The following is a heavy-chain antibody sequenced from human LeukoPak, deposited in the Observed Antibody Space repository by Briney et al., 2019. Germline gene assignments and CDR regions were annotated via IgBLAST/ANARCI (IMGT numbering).Heavy chain of an antibody. D-gene: IGHD6-13*01. J-gene: IGHJ4*02. CDR3: ARGSAAGLAY. Sequence: SETLSLTCAVYGGSFSGYSWTWIRQPPGKGLEWIGEIDRSGSTNYNPSLKSRLTISVDTSKNQFFLKLSSVTAADTAVYYCARGSAAGLAYWGQGTLVTVSS. CDR1: GGSFSGYS. CDR2: IDRSGST. V-gene: IGHV4-34*01.